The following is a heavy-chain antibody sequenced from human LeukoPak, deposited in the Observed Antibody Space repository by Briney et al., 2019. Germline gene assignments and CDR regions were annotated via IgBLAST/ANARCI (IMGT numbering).Heavy chain of an antibody. J-gene: IGHJ4*02. D-gene: IGHD1-26*01. CDR2: IYTSGST. CDR3: ARTQERDKIVDY. CDR1: GGSISSYY. Sequence: SETLSLXCTVSGGSISSYYWSWLRQPAGKGLEWIGRIYTSGSTNYNPSLKSRVTMSVDTSKNQFSLKLSSVTAADTAVYYCARTQERDKIVDYWGQGTLVTVSS. V-gene: IGHV4-4*07.